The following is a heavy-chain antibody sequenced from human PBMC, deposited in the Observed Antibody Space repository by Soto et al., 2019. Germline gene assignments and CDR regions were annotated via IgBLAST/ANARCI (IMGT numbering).Heavy chain of an antibody. CDR2: IYPSGST. V-gene: IGHV4-4*02. CDR1: GGSISRSNW. Sequence: QVPLQESGPGLVKPSGTLSLTCAVSGGSISRSNWWSWVRQPPGKGLVLIGEIYPSGSTNYNPSLKSRVTISVDKSKNQFSVKLSSVTAADTAVYYCARVSGSYYYGMDVWGQGTTVTVSS. D-gene: IGHD1-26*01. J-gene: IGHJ6*02. CDR3: ARVSGSYYYGMDV.